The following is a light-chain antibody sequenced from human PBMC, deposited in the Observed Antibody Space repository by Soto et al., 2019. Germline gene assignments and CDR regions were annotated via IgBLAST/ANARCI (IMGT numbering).Light chain of an antibody. CDR1: QSVATN. J-gene: IGKJ4*01. CDR3: QQRSNWPLT. Sequence: EIVMTQSPATLSVSPGERATLSCRASQSVATNLAWYQQRPGQAPRLLIYGASKRAIGLPARFSGSGSGTEFTLTISSLEPEDFALYYCQQRSNWPLTFGGGTKVDIK. CDR2: GAS. V-gene: IGKV3-15*01.